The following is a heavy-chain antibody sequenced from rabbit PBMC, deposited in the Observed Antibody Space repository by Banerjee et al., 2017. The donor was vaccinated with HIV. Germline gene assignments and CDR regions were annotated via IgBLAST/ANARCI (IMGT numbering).Heavy chain of an antibody. V-gene: IGHV1S45*01. J-gene: IGHJ6*01. D-gene: IGHD4-2*01. CDR3: ARGAGIHYADL. Sequence: QEQLEESGGGLVKPEGSLTLTCTVSGFSLSSYAMSWVRQAPGKGLEWIACIYTGSGSTYYASWAKGRFTISKTSSTTVTLQMTSLTAADTATYFCARGAGIHYADLWGPGTLVTVS. CDR2: IYTGSGST. CDR1: GFSLSSYA.